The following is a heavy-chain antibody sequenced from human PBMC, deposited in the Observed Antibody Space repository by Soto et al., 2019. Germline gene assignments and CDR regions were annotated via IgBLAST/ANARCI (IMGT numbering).Heavy chain of an antibody. D-gene: IGHD6-13*01. Sequence: ISCASSRCIVISYAMILVSQAPGKGLEWVSAISGSGGSTYYADSVKGRFTISRDNSKNTLYLQMNSLRAEDAAVYYCAKERSSSWPDYYYYGMDVWGQGTTVTVS. J-gene: IGHJ6*02. CDR3: AKERSSSWPDYYYYGMDV. CDR2: ISGSGGST. V-gene: IGHV3-23*01. CDR1: RCIVISYA.